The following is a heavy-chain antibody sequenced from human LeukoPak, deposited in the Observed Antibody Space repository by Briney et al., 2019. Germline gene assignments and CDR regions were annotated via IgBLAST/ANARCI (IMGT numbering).Heavy chain of an antibody. D-gene: IGHD1-14*01. CDR3: ARGGYNFDY. Sequence: PGGSLRLSCAASGFTFSSYGMHWIRQAPGKGLEWVAFIWNDGTNIYYVDSVKGRFSIARAHSKNTLYLEMNSLRVEDTAVYYCARGGYNFDYWGQGTLVTVSS. CDR1: GFTFSSYG. V-gene: IGHV3-33*01. J-gene: IGHJ4*02. CDR2: IWNDGTNI.